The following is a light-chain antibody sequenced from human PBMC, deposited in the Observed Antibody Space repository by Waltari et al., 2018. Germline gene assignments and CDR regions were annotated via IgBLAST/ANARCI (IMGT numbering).Light chain of an antibody. J-gene: IGLJ2*01. Sequence: SYVLTQPPSVSVAPGQTAKITCGGNNLGSKNVHWYQQRPGQAPVLDVHDDSERPSGIPERFSGSNSRNTATLTVHRVEAGDEADYYCHVWDTSSDSQIFGGGTKLTVL. V-gene: IGLV3-21*02. CDR3: HVWDTSSDSQI. CDR1: NLGSKN. CDR2: DDS.